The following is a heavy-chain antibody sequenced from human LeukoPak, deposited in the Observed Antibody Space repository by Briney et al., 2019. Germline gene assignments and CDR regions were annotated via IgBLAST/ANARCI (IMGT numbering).Heavy chain of an antibody. J-gene: IGHJ5*02. D-gene: IGHD2-2*01. CDR2: INHSGST. Sequence: SETLSLTCAVYGGSFSGYYWSWIRQPPGKGLEWIGEINHSGSTNYNPSLKSRVTISVDTSKNQFSLELSSVTAADTAVYYCARGYCSSTSCRGADPWGQGTLVTVSS. CDR3: ARGYCSSTSCRGADP. V-gene: IGHV4-34*01. CDR1: GGSFSGYY.